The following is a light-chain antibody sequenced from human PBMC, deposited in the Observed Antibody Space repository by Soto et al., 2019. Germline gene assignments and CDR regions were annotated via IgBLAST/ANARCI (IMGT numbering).Light chain of an antibody. J-gene: IGKJ3*01. Sequence: IVVTQSPGTLSLSPGERATLSCRASQRVSSSYLARYQQTPGQPPRLLIYGASSRATVIPDRFSGSGSGTDFTLTGSSLQPEYFAVYYCQQYGSSPFTFGPRTKVHIK. CDR2: GAS. CDR3: QQYGSSPFT. CDR1: QRVSSSY. V-gene: IGKV3-20*01.